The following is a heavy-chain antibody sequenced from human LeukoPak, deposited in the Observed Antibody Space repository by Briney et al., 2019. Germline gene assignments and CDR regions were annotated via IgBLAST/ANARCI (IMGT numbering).Heavy chain of an antibody. CDR3: AGGYSYGKYYYYGMDA. Sequence: ASVKVSCKASGGTFSSYAISWVRQAPGQGLEWMGGIIPIFGTANYAQKFQGRVTITADESTSTAYMELSSLRSEDTAVYYCAGGYSYGKYYYYGMDAWGQGTTVTVSS. CDR1: GGTFSSYA. D-gene: IGHD5-18*01. CDR2: IIPIFGTA. V-gene: IGHV1-69*13. J-gene: IGHJ6*02.